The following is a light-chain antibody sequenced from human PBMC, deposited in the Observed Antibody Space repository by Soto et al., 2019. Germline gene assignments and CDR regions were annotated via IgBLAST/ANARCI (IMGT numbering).Light chain of an antibody. CDR3: KSYAGSNTYV. CDR1: TNY. V-gene: IGLV2-11*01. CDR2: EVV. Sequence: QSVLTQPRSVSGSPGQSVTISCTGATNYVSWYQHHPGKAPRLIIYEVVQRPSGVPDRFSGSKSGNTASLTVSGLQAADEADYFCKSYAGSNTYVFGSGTKVTVL. J-gene: IGLJ1*01.